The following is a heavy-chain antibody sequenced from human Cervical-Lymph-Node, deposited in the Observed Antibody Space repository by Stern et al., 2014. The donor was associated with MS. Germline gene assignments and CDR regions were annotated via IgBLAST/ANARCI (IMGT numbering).Heavy chain of an antibody. CDR1: GYTFNDYY. D-gene: IGHD6-13*01. Sequence: DQLVESGAEVKKPGASVKVSCKASGYTFNDYYLHWVRQAPGQGLEWMGWIHPKSGGTKYGQNLQGRVTMTRDTSTSTVFMDLSRLTSDDTAVYYCARGGYSSSYYRFDPWGQGTLVIVSS. CDR3: ARGGYSSSYYRFDP. CDR2: IHPKSGGT. V-gene: IGHV1-2*02. J-gene: IGHJ5*02.